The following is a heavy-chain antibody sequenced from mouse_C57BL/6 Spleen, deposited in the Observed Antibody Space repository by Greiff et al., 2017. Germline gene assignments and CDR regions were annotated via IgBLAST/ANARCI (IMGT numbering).Heavy chain of an antibody. CDR1: GYTITGYW. CDR3: ATRSLYYGSPHWFDD. J-gene: IGHJ2*01. CDR2: INPSSGYT. V-gene: IGHV1-7*01. Sequence: QVQLQQSGAELAKPGASVKLSCKASGYTITGYWMHWVKQRPGQGLEWIGYINPSSGYTKYNQKFKDKATLPADKSSSTAYMQLSSLTYEDSAVYSGATRSLYYGSPHWFDDWGQGTTLTVSS. D-gene: IGHD2-1*01.